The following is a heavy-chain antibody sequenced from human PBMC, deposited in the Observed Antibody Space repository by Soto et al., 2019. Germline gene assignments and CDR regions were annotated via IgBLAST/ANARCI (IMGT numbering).Heavy chain of an antibody. D-gene: IGHD4-17*01. J-gene: IGHJ4*02. CDR3: AHAGDYDLLTFDH. CDR2: IYWDDDK. Sequence: QITLKESGPTLVSPAQPLTLTCDFSGFSLSTYDIGVACIRQPPGKALEWLALIYWDDDKRYSPSLKDRLAISKDTSSNQVVLTITNMDPGDTATYFCAHAGDYDLLTFDHWGPGTLVTVSS. V-gene: IGHV2-5*02. CDR1: GFSLSTYDIG.